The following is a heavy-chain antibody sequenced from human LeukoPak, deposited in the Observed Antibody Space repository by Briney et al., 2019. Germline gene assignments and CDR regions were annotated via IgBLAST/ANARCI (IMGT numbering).Heavy chain of an antibody. CDR3: ATGKSIAAPSYAFDI. CDR2: FDPEDGET. Sequence: ASVKVSCKVSGYTLTELSMHWVRQAPGKGLECMGGFDPEDGETIYAQKFQGRVTMTEDTSTDTAYMELSSLRSEDTAVYYCATGKSIAAPSYAFDIWGQGTMVTVSS. D-gene: IGHD6-6*01. J-gene: IGHJ3*02. V-gene: IGHV1-24*01. CDR1: GYTLTELS.